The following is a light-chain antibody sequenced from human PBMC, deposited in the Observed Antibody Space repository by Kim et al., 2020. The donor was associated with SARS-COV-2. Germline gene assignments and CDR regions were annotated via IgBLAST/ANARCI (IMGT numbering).Light chain of an antibody. V-gene: IGLV1-44*01. CDR1: SSNIGSNT. Sequence: GQRVTISCSGSSSNIGSNTVNWYQHLPGTAPKLLIYSNNQRPSGVPDRFSGSKSGTSASLDISGIQSEDEADYYCAAWDDSVIGWVFGGGTKLTVL. CDR3: AAWDDSVIGWV. CDR2: SNN. J-gene: IGLJ3*02.